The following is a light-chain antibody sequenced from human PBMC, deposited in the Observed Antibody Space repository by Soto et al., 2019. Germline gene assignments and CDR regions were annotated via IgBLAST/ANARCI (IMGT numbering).Light chain of an antibody. CDR2: EGS. V-gene: IGLV2-23*03. CDR1: SSDVGSYNL. Sequence: QSVLTQPASVSGSPGQSITISCTGTSSDVGSYNLVSWYQQHPGKAPKLMIYEGSKRPSGVSNRFSGSKSGNTASLTISGFQAEDEADYYCCSYAGSSTFEVFGTGTKVTVL. CDR3: CSYAGSSTFEV. J-gene: IGLJ1*01.